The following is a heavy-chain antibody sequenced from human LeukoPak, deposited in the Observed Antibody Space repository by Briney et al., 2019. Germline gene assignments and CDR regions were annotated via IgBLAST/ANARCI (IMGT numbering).Heavy chain of an antibody. D-gene: IGHD3-9*01. CDR2: ISYDGSNK. CDR1: GFTFSSYG. Sequence: GGSLRLSCAASGFTFSSYGMHWVRQAPGEGLEWVAVISYDGSNKYYADSVKGRFTISRDDSKNTLYLQMNSLRAEDTAVYYCAKASLRYFDWDAFDIWGQGTMATVSS. CDR3: AKASLRYFDWDAFDI. J-gene: IGHJ3*02. V-gene: IGHV3-30*18.